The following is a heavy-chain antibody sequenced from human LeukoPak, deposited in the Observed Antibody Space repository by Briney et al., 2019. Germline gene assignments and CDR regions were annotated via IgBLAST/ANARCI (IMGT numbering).Heavy chain of an antibody. V-gene: IGHV3-30*02. Sequence: GGSLRLSCAASGFTFSSYGMHWVRQAPGKGLEWVAFIRYDGSNKYYADSVKGRFTISRDNAKNSLYLQMNSLRAEDTAVYYCARDRLYSSSWTSYYYYMDVWGKGTTVTISS. CDR2: IRYDGSNK. CDR3: ARDRLYSSSWTSYYYYMDV. D-gene: IGHD6-13*01. J-gene: IGHJ6*03. CDR1: GFTFSSYG.